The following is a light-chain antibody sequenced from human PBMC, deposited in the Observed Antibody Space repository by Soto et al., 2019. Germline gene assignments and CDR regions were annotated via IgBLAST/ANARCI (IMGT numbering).Light chain of an antibody. CDR1: QSVTSSY. CDR3: HQYGTSPYT. J-gene: IGKJ2*01. Sequence: EILLTQSPGTLSLSPGERATLSCRASQSVTSSYLAWYQQKPGQSPRLLIYGATSRATGIPDRFSGSGSGTDFILTISRLEPEDFAVYFCHQYGTSPYTLAQGTKVDIK. CDR2: GAT. V-gene: IGKV3-20*01.